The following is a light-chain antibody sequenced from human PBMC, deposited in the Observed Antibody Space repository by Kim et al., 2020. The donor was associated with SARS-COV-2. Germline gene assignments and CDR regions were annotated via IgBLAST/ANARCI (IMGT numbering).Light chain of an antibody. CDR2: TND. V-gene: IGLV1-44*01. J-gene: IGLJ3*02. CDR1: TSNIESET. CDR3: AAWDDSLHVWV. Sequence: GRGVAISCSGSTSNIESETVNWYQHFPGTAPKLLIHTNDQRPSGVPDRFSASKSGTSASLAISGLQSEDEADYYCAAWDDSLHVWVFGGGTQLTVL.